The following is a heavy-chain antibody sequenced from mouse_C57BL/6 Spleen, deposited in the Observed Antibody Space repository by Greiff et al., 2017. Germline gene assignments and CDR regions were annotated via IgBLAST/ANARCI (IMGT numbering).Heavy chain of an antibody. CDR1: GYSITSGYY. D-gene: IGHD4-1*01. V-gene: IGHV3-6*01. CDR2: ISYDGSN. J-gene: IGHJ4*01. Sequence: ESGPGLVKPSQSLSLTCSVTGYSITSGYYWNWIRQFPGNKLEWMGYISYDGSNNYNPSLKNRISITRDTSKNQFFLKLNSVTTEDTATYYCAGTGTGYYAMDYWGQGTSVTVSS. CDR3: AGTGTGYYAMDY.